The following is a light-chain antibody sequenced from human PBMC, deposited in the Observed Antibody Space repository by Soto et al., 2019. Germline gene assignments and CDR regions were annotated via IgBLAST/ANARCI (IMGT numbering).Light chain of an antibody. CDR2: EVS. J-gene: IGLJ1*01. V-gene: IGLV2-8*01. CDR3: SSYAGSNNYG. Sequence: VLTHPPPGVRAPGQSLPISLPGNNSAVGGYNYVSWYQQHPGKAPKLMIYEVSKRPSGVPDRFSGSKSGNTASLTVSGLQAEDEADYYCSSYAGSNNYGFGTGTKVTVL. CDR1: NSAVGGYNY.